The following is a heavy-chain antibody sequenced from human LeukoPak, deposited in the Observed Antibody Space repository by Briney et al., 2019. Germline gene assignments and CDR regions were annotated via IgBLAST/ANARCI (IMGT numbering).Heavy chain of an antibody. CDR1: GFTFSSYG. V-gene: IGHV3-33*01. CDR3: ARVGRTYRAVAPFDY. CDR2: IWYDGSNK. Sequence: GGSPRLSCAASGFTFSSYGMHWVRQAPGKGLEWVSVIWYDGSNKYYADSVKGRFTISRDNSKNTLYLQMNSLRAEDTAVYYCARVGRTYRAVAPFDYWGQGTLVTVSS. J-gene: IGHJ4*02. D-gene: IGHD6-19*01.